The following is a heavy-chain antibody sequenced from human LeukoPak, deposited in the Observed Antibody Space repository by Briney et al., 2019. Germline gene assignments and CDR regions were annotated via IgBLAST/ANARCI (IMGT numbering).Heavy chain of an antibody. V-gene: IGHV4-59*01. CDR2: IYYSGST. CDR1: GGSISSYY. D-gene: IGHD5-12*01. CDR3: ARASGYDYYGTPTYFDY. J-gene: IGHJ4*02. Sequence: PSETLSLTCTVSGGSISSYYWSWIRQPPGKGLEWIGYIYYSGSTNYNPCLKSRVTISVDTSKNQFSLKLSSVTAADTAVYYCARASGYDYYGTPTYFDYWGQGTLVTVSS.